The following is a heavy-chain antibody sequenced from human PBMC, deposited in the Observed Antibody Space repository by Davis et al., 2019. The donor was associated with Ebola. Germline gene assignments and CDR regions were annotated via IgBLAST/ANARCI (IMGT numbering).Heavy chain of an antibody. J-gene: IGHJ6*04. Sequence: GESLKISCAASGFTFSSNSMNWVRQAPGKGLEWVSTLGTSADTYYADSVKGRFTISRDNSKNTLYLQMNSLTVEDTAVYYCAKGGSGWPSDYSYGMGVWGKGTTVTVSA. D-gene: IGHD6-19*01. CDR1: GFTFSSNS. CDR2: LGTSADT. CDR3: AKGGSGWPSDYSYGMGV. V-gene: IGHV3-23*01.